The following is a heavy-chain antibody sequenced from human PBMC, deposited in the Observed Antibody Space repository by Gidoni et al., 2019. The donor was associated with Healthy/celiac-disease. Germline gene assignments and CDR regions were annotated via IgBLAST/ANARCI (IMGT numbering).Heavy chain of an antibody. CDR2: ITSSGSTI. CDR1: GITFSDYY. J-gene: IGHJ3*02. D-gene: IGHD2-21*02. V-gene: IGHV3-11*01. Sequence: QVQLVESGGGLVKPGGSLRLSCAASGITFSDYYMIWIRQAPGKGLDWVSYITSSGSTIYYADSVKGRFTISRDNAKNSLFLQMNSLRAEDTAVYYCARICDGDCYLSNAFDIWGQGTMVTVSS. CDR3: ARICDGDCYLSNAFDI.